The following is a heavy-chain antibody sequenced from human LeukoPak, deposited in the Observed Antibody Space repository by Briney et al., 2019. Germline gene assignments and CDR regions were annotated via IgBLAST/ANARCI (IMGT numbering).Heavy chain of an antibody. V-gene: IGHV4-59*08. D-gene: IGHD3-10*01. Sequence: PSETLSLTCAVSGGSISGYFWSWSRQPPGKGLEWIGYIYYTGSTIYNPSLRSRVTMSVDVSKNQFSLDLTSVTAADTAVYYCARGIGESYFDYWGQGTLVTVSS. CDR1: GGSISGYF. CDR3: ARGIGESYFDY. J-gene: IGHJ4*02. CDR2: IYYTGST.